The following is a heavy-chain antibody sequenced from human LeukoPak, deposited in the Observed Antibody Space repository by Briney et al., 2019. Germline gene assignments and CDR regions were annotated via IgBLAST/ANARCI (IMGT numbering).Heavy chain of an antibody. D-gene: IGHD3-10*01. CDR2: TNHSGST. CDR1: GGSFSGYY. Sequence: SETLSLTCAVYGGSFSGYYWSWIRQPPGKGLEWIGETNHSGSTNYNPSLKSRVTISVDTSKNQFSLKLSSVTAADTAVYYCARLPKRGVKIDYWGQGTLVTVSS. CDR3: ARLPKRGVKIDY. V-gene: IGHV4-34*01. J-gene: IGHJ4*02.